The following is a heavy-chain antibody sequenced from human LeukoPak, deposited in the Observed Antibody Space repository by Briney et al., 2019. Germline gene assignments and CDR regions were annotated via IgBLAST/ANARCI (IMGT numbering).Heavy chain of an antibody. CDR2: ISGSGGST. J-gene: IGHJ3*02. Sequence: GGSLRLSCAASGFTFSSYTMSWVRQAPGKGLEWVSAISGSGGSTYYADSVKGRFTISRDNSKNTLYLQMNSLRAEDTAVYYCAKPVDDTKGGDAFDIWGQGTMVTVSS. CDR1: GFTFSSYT. D-gene: IGHD3-22*01. CDR3: AKPVDDTKGGDAFDI. V-gene: IGHV3-23*01.